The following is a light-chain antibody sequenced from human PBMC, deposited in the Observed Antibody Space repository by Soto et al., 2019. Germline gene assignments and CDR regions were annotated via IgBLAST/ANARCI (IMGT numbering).Light chain of an antibody. CDR3: CSNAGSNSYV. CDR2: EGS. V-gene: IGLV2-23*01. CDR1: SSDVGSYNL. J-gene: IGLJ1*01. Sequence: QSALTQPASVSGSPGQSITISCTGTSSDVGSYNLVSWYQQHPGKAPKLMIYEGSKRPSGVSNRFSGSKSGHTASLTISGLQTEDEADYYCCSNAGSNSYVFGTGTKLTVL.